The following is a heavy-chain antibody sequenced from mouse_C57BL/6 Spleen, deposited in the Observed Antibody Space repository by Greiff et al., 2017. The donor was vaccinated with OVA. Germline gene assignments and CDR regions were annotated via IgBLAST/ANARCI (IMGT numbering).Heavy chain of an antibody. Sequence: EVQLQQSGAELVRPGASVKLSCTASGFNIKDDYMPWVKQRPEQGLEWIGWIDPENGDTDYASKFQGKATITADTSSNTAYLQLSSLTSEDTAVYYCTTRDNGTEGPGVAYWGQGTLVAVSA. CDR1: GFNIKDDY. D-gene: IGHD1-1*01. CDR2: IDPENGDT. J-gene: IGHJ3*01. V-gene: IGHV14-4*01. CDR3: TTRDNGTEGPGVAY.